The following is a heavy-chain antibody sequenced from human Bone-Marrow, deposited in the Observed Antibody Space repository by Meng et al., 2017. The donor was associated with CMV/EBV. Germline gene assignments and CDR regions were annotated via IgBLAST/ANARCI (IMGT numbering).Heavy chain of an antibody. J-gene: IGHJ4*02. CDR3: TTLLVS. D-gene: IGHD3-3*01. V-gene: IGHV3-15*01. CDR1: GFTVSSNY. Sequence: GESLKISCAASGFTVSSNYMSWVRQAPGKGLEWVGRIKSKTDGGTTDYAAPVKGRFTIPRDDSKNTLYLQMNRLKTEDTAVYYCTTLLVSWGQGTLVTVPS. CDR2: IKSKTDGGTT.